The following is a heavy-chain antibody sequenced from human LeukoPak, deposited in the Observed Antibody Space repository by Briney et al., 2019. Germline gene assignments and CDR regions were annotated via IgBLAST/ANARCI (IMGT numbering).Heavy chain of an antibody. CDR3: SRADYYGSGSPMSLDV. CDR2: IRSKAYGGTT. D-gene: IGHD3-10*01. CDR1: GFTFSDYY. V-gene: IGHV3-49*04. Sequence: GRSLRLSCAASGFTFSDYYMSWVRQAPGKGLEWVGFIRSKAYGGTTEYAASVKGRFTISRDDSKSIAYPQMNSLKTEDTAVYYCSRADYYGSGSPMSLDVWGKGTTVTVSS. J-gene: IGHJ6*04.